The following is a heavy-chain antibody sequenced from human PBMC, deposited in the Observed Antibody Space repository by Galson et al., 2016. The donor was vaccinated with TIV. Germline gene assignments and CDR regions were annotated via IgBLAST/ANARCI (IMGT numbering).Heavy chain of an antibody. D-gene: IGHD6-19*01. CDR3: ASSGWYSLDAFNI. Sequence: SLRLSCAASGFTFSTHWMHWDRQVPGKGLVWISRINSDGTSRSYVDSVKGRFTISRDNAKNTLYLQMNSLRAEDTAMYYCASSGWYSLDAFNIWGQGTMVTVSS. CDR2: INSDGTSR. CDR1: GFTFSTHW. J-gene: IGHJ3*02. V-gene: IGHV3-74*01.